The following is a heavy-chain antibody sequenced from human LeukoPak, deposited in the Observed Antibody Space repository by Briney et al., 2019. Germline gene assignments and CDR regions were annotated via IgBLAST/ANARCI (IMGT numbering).Heavy chain of an antibody. J-gene: IGHJ5*02. CDR1: GGSFSGYY. Sequence: SETLSLTCGVNGGSFSGYYWNWIRQTPGKGLEWIGEINHSGSTNYNPSLKSRVTISVDTSENQFSLTLNSVTAADTAVYYCARSRGGYGDYGSWFDPWGQGILVTVSS. D-gene: IGHD3-16*01. V-gene: IGHV4-34*01. CDR2: INHSGST. CDR3: ARSRGGYGDYGSWFDP.